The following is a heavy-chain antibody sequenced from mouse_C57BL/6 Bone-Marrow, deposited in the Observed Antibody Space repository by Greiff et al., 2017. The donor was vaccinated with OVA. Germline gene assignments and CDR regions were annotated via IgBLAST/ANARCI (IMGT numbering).Heavy chain of an antibody. CDR1: GYTFTSYW. CDR2: IDPSDSYT. J-gene: IGHJ4*01. Sequence: QVQLQQPGAELVMPGASVKLSCKASGYTFTSYWMHWVKQRPGQGLEWIGEIDPSDSYTNYNQKFKGKSTLTVDKSSSTAYMQLSSLTSEDSAVYYCARCHSNYVFYAMDYWGQGTSVTVSS. D-gene: IGHD2-5*01. CDR3: ARCHSNYVFYAMDY. V-gene: IGHV1-69*01.